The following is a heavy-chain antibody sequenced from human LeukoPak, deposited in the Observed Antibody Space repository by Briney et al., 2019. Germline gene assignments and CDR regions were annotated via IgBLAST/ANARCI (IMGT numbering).Heavy chain of an antibody. J-gene: IGHJ3*02. Sequence: SETLSLTCAVYGGSFSGYYWSWIRQPPGKGLEWIGEINHSGSTNYNPSLKSRVTISVDTSKNQFSLKLSSVTAADTAVYYCARAGGNSETDAFDIWGQGTMVTVSS. V-gene: IGHV4-34*01. D-gene: IGHD4-23*01. CDR1: GGSFSGYY. CDR3: ARAGGNSETDAFDI. CDR2: INHSGST.